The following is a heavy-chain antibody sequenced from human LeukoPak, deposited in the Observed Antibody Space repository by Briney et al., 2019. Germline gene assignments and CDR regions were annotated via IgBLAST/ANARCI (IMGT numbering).Heavy chain of an antibody. CDR2: ITPILGIA. CDR1: GGTFSGYA. V-gene: IGHV1-69*04. D-gene: IGHD3-10*01. CDR3: AREYGSGSDRPFDY. Sequence: SVKVSCKASGGTFSGYAISWVRQAPGQGLEWMGRITPILGIANYAQKFQGRVTITADKSTSTAYMELSSLRSEDTAVYYCAREYGSGSDRPFDYWGQGTLVTVSS. J-gene: IGHJ4*02.